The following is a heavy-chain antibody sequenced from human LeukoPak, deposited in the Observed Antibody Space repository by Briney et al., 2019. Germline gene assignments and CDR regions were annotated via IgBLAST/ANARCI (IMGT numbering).Heavy chain of an antibody. CDR1: GGSISSYY. CDR2: IYYSGST. D-gene: IGHD3-10*01. J-gene: IGHJ4*02. Sequence: SETLSLTCTVSGGSISSYYWSWIRQPPGKGLEWIGYIYYSGSTNYNPSLKSRVTISVDTSKNQFSLKLSSVTAADTAVYYCAREDFRRQGQMVLDYWGQGTLVTVSS. CDR3: AREDFRRQGQMVLDY. V-gene: IGHV4-59*01.